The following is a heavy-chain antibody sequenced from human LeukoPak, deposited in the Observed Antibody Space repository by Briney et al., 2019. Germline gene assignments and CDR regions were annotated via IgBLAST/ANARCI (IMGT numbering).Heavy chain of an antibody. V-gene: IGHV1-69*05. J-gene: IGHJ4*02. Sequence: SVKVSCKASGGTFSSYAISWVRQAPGQGLEWLGGIIPIFGTANYAQKFQGRVTITTDKSTSTAYMELSSLRSEDTAVYYCAREDYYDSSGYSLFDYWGQGTLVTVSS. CDR3: AREDYYDSSGYSLFDY. CDR1: GGTFSSYA. D-gene: IGHD3-22*01. CDR2: IIPIFGTA.